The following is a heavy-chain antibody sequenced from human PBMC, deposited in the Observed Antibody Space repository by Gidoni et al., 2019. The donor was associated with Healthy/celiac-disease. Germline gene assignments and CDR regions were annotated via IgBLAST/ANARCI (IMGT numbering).Heavy chain of an antibody. CDR2: IYYSGST. J-gene: IGHJ6*02. CDR1: GGSISSYY. CDR3: AREGPHPQEYYYYGMDV. Sequence: QVQLQESGPGLVKPSETLSLTCTVSGGSISSYYWSWIRQPPGKGLEWIGYIYYSGSTNYNPSLKSRVTISVDTSKNQFSLKLSSVTAADTAVYYCAREGPHPQEYYYYGMDVWGQGTTVTVSS. V-gene: IGHV4-59*01.